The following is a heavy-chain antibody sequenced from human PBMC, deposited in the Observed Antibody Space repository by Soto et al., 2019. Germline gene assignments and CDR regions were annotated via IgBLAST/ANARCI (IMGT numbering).Heavy chain of an antibody. V-gene: IGHV5-51*01. CDR1: GYSFTTYW. Sequence: GESLKISCKASGYSFTTYWIAWVRQMPGKGLEWMGIINPGDSDIRYSPSFQGQVTISADNSISTAYLQWSSLKASDTAMYYCARHEQYYYYYYGMDVCGQATAVTVYS. CDR2: INPGDSDI. CDR3: ARHEQYYYYYYGMDV. D-gene: IGHD4-4*01. J-gene: IGHJ6*02.